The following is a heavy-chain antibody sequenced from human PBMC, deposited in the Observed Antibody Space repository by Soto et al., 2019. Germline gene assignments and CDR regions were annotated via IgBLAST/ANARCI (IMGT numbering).Heavy chain of an antibody. J-gene: IGHJ6*02. Sequence: ASVKVSCKASGYTFTSYGISWVRQAPGQGLEWMGWISAYNGNTNYAQKLQGRVTMTTDTSTCTAYMELRSLRSDDTAVYYCARESGSSGWSLYDYYGMDVWGQGTTVTVSS. V-gene: IGHV1-18*01. CDR3: ARESGSSGWSLYDYYGMDV. CDR1: GYTFTSYG. D-gene: IGHD6-19*01. CDR2: ISAYNGNT.